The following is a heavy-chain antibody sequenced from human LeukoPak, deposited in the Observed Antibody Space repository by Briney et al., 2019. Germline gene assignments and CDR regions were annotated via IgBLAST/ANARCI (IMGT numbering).Heavy chain of an antibody. Sequence: ASETLSLTCAVSGYSISSGYYWGWIRQPPGKGLEWIGSIYHSGSTYYNPSLKSRVTISVDTSKNQFSLKLSSVTAADTAVYYCARVGAVAGIDYWGQGTLVTVSS. J-gene: IGHJ4*02. CDR2: IYHSGST. CDR3: ARVGAVAGIDY. D-gene: IGHD6-19*01. CDR1: GYSISSGYY. V-gene: IGHV4-38-2*01.